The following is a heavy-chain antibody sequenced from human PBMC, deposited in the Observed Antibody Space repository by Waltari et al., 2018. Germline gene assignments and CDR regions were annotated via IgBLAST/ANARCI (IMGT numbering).Heavy chain of an antibody. CDR2: RNQGGSRG. CDR3: ARLYRGGTTDYSCYDN. V-gene: IGHV3-7*01. CDR1: GFTFSRYW. D-gene: IGHD2-21*01. J-gene: IGHJ4*02. Sequence: EVQLVESGGGLVQPGGSLRLSCAASGFTFSRYWLTWVRQAPGKGVGWGAERNQGGSRGEDLDSVRGRFTISRDNAKNSLHLQMDSLGAEDTALYYCARLYRGGTTDYSCYDNWGQGTPVTVSS.